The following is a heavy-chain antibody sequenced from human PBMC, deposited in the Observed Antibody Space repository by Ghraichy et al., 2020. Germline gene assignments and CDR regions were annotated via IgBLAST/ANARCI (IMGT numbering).Heavy chain of an antibody. CDR2: IDQDGSEK. Sequence: LSLTCAAFGFTFSGYWMSCVRQAPGKGLEWVANIDQDGSEKYYVDSVRGRFTISRDNVKNSLYLQMNSLRADDTALYYCARADAYSGDYWGQGTLVTVSS. CDR1: GFTFSGYW. CDR3: ARADAYSGDY. D-gene: IGHD1-26*01. J-gene: IGHJ4*02. V-gene: IGHV3-7*03.